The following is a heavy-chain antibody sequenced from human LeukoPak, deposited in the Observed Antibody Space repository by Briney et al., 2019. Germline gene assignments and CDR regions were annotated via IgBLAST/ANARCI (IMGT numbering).Heavy chain of an antibody. Sequence: PGGSLRVSCAASGVTVSSNYMSWVGQAPGKGLEWVSVIYSGGTTYYADSVKGRFTISRDDSRNTLYLQMNSLGAEDTAVYYCARMLISSGYYVDCWGQGTLVTVSS. V-gene: IGHV3-53*01. CDR2: IYSGGTT. J-gene: IGHJ4*02. D-gene: IGHD3-22*01. CDR1: GVTVSSNY. CDR3: ARMLISSGYYVDC.